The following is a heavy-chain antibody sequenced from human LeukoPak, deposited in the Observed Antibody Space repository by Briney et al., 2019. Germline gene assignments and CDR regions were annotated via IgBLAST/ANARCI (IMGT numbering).Heavy chain of an antibody. D-gene: IGHD4-17*01. CDR3: ARGPTTVTRAFDY. CDR1: GDSFSLYY. J-gene: IGHJ4*02. Sequence: PSETLSLTCAVSGDSFSLYYWSWIRQPAGKGLEFIGRVYTSGSTNYNPSLKSRVTMSVDTSKNHFSLKLSSVTAADTAVYYCARGPTTVTRAFDYWGQGTLVTVSS. V-gene: IGHV4-4*07. CDR2: VYTSGST.